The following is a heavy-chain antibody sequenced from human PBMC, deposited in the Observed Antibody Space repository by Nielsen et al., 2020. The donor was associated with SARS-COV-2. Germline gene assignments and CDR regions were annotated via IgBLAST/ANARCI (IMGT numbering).Heavy chain of an antibody. CDR2: INPNSGGT. Sequence: VRQAPGQGLEWMGWINPNSGGTNYAQKFQGWVTMTRDTSISTAYMELSRLRSDDTAVYYCARGVEMATIRTAFDIWGQGTMVTVSS. V-gene: IGHV1-2*04. CDR3: ARGVEMATIRTAFDI. D-gene: IGHD5-24*01. J-gene: IGHJ3*02.